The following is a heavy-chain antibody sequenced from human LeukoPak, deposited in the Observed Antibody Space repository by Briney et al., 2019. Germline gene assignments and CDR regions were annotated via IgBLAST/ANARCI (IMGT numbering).Heavy chain of an antibody. CDR2: INPNSGGT. V-gene: IGHV1-2*02. J-gene: IGHJ5*02. Sequence: GASVKVSCKASGYTFTGYYMHWVRQAPGQGLEWMGWINPNSGGTNYAQKFQGRVTMTRDTSISTAYMELSRLRSDDTAVYYCARRAVVTLHNWFDPWGQGTLVTVSS. CDR1: GYTFTGYY. D-gene: IGHD2-21*02. CDR3: ARRAVVTLHNWFDP.